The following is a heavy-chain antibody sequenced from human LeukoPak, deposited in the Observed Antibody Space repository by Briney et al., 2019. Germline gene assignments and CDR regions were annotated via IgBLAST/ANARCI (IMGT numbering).Heavy chain of an antibody. J-gene: IGHJ4*02. CDR2: IIPIFGTA. CDR1: GGTFSSYA. CDR3: ARGYYDSSGYYYPLYYFDY. V-gene: IGHV1-69*13. Sequence: ASVKVSCKASGGTFSSYAISWVRQAPGQGLEWMGGIIPIFGTANYAQKFQGRVTITADESTSTAYMELSSLRSEDTAVYYCARGYYDSSGYYYPLYYFDYWGQGTLVTVSS. D-gene: IGHD3-22*01.